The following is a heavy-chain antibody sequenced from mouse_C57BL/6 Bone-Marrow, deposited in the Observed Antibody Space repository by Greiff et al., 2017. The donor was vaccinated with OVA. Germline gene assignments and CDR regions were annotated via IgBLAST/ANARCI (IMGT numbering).Heavy chain of an antibody. CDR1: GYTFTSYW. CDR3: TSAALRRGYYFDY. D-gene: IGHD2-12*01. CDR2: IYPGNSDT. J-gene: IGHJ2*01. V-gene: IGHV1-5*01. Sequence: SGTVLARPGASVKMSCKTSGYTFTSYWMHWVKQRPGQGLEWIGAIYPGNSDTSYNQKFKGKAKLTAVTSASTAYMELSSLTNEDSAVYYCTSAALRRGYYFDYWGQGTTLTVSS.